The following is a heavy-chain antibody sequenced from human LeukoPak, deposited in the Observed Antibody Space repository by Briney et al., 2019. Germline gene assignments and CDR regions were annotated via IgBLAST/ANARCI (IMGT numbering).Heavy chain of an antibody. J-gene: IGHJ2*01. D-gene: IGHD4-17*01. CDR1: GGSISSSSYY. Sequence: PSETLSLTCTVSGGSISSSSYYWGWIRQPPGKGLEWIGSIYYSGSTYYNPSLKRRVTISVDTSKNQFSLKLSSVTAADTAVYYCARVGVTTPHWYFGVWGRGTLVTVSS. CDR2: IYYSGST. CDR3: ARVGVTTPHWYFGV. V-gene: IGHV4-39*07.